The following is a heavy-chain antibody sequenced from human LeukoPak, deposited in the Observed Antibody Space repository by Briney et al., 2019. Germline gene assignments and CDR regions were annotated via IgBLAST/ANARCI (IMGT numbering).Heavy chain of an antibody. Sequence: GESLKISCPGSGYTFNTYWIAWVRQMPGKGLEYMGISSPIDSYTTYSPSFQGRLSVSVDKSITTAYLHWSSLQASDTAIYYCARVRNYYGSGTYPYFDFWGQGTLVTVSP. V-gene: IGHV5-51*01. CDR3: ARVRNYYGSGTYPYFDF. J-gene: IGHJ4*02. CDR1: GYTFNTYW. D-gene: IGHD3-10*01. CDR2: SSPIDSYT.